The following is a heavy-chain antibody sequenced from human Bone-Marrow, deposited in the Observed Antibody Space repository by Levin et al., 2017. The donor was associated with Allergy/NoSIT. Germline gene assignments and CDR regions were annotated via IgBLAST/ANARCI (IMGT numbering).Heavy chain of an antibody. CDR3: AKDLGLRRYDWLFYFDH. CDR1: GFTLSDYD. V-gene: IGHV3-30*18. CDR2: ISYHGRNT. Sequence: PWASVKVSCAASGFTLSDYDIHWVRQAPGKGLEWLAVISYHGRNTYYADSVKGRFTVSRDTSKNTVFLQMSSLREDDTAVYYCAKDLGLRRYDWLFYFDHWGQGVLLTVSS. J-gene: IGHJ4*02. D-gene: IGHD1-20*01.